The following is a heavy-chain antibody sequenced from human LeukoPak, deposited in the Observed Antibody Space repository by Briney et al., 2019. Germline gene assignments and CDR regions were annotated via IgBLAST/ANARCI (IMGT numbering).Heavy chain of an antibody. D-gene: IGHD2-8*01. CDR1: GYIFSTYY. Sequence: GASVKVSCKASGYIFSTYYMHWVRQAPGQGLEWMGIIFPSGGSTTYAQKFRGRVTMTRDTSTSTVYMELSGLTSEDTAVYYCAREFNGGLFDYWGQGTLVTVSS. CDR2: IFPSGGST. J-gene: IGHJ4*02. CDR3: AREFNGGLFDY. V-gene: IGHV1-46*01.